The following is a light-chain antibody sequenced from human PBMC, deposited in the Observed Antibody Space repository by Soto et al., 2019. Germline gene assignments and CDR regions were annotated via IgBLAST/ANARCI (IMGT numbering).Light chain of an antibody. CDR2: GNS. V-gene: IGLV1-40*01. CDR3: QSYDSSLSGSVV. J-gene: IGLJ2*01. CDR1: SSNIGAGYD. Sequence: QSVLTQPPSVSGAPGQRGTISCTGSSSNIGAGYDVHWYQQLPGTAPKLLIYGNSNRPSGVPDRFSGSKSGNSASLAITGLQAEDEDDYYCQSYDSSLSGSVVFGGGTKLTVL.